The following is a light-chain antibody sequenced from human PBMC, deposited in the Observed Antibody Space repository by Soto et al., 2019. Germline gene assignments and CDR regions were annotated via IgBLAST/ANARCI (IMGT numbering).Light chain of an antibody. CDR3: QQYNQWPLYT. J-gene: IGKJ2*01. V-gene: IGKV3-15*01. CDR2: GTS. Sequence: EIVLTQSPANLSVSPGAGATLSCRASQSVSGNLAWYQQKPGQAPRLLIYGTSTRATGVPARFSGGGSGTDFTLTISSLQSEDVAIYYCQQYNQWPLYTFGQGTKLEI. CDR1: QSVSGN.